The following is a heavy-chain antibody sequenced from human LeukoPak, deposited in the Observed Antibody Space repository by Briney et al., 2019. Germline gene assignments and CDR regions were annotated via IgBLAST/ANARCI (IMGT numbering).Heavy chain of an antibody. Sequence: SETLSLTCTVSGVSITSGGYYWSWIRQHPGKGLEWIGNIYYSGSTYYNPSLKSRVTISVDTSKNQFSLKLRSVTAADTAVYYCARNYYDRSGFYYAYDYWGQGTLVTVSS. CDR1: GVSITSGGYY. J-gene: IGHJ4*02. D-gene: IGHD3-22*01. CDR3: ARNYYDRSGFYYAYDY. V-gene: IGHV4-31*03. CDR2: IYYSGST.